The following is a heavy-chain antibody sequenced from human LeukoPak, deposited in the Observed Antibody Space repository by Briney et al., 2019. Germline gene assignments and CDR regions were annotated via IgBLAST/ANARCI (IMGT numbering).Heavy chain of an antibody. Sequence: GGSLRLSCAASGFTVSSNYMSWVRQAPGKGLEWVSVIYSGGSTYYADSVKGRFTISRDNSKNTLYLQMNSLRAEDTAVYYRARGVAAAGPYNWFDPWGQGTLVTVSS. D-gene: IGHD6-13*01. J-gene: IGHJ5*02. CDR2: IYSGGST. CDR1: GFTVSSNY. V-gene: IGHV3-66*01. CDR3: ARGVAAAGPYNWFDP.